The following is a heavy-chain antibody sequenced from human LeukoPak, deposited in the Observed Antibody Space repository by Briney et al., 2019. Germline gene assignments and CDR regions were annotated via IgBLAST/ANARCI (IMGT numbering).Heavy chain of an antibody. CDR1: GFTFSSYA. CDR2: ISSGDGST. V-gene: IGHV3-23*01. CDR3: AKAVYTAIVFDY. Sequence: GGSLRLSCAASGFTFSSYAMSWVRQAPGKGLEWVSTISSGDGSTYYADSVKGRFTISRDNSKNTLYLQMNSLRAEDTAVYYCAKAVYTAIVFDYWGPGTLVTVSS. D-gene: IGHD2-21*02. J-gene: IGHJ4*02.